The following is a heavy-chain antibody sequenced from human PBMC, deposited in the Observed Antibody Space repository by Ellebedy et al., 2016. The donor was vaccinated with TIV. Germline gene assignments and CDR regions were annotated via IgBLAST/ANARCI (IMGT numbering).Heavy chain of an antibody. J-gene: IGHJ5*02. V-gene: IGHV4-59*12. D-gene: IGHD3-10*01. Sequence: MPSETLSLTCTVSGGSISSYHWSWIRQPPGKGLEWIRYIYDSGSTNYNPSLKSRVTISVDTSKNQFYLKLSSVTAADTAVYYCARGRSISMLRGGWFDPWGQGTLVTVSS. CDR3: ARGRSISMLRGGWFDP. CDR2: IYDSGST. CDR1: GGSISSYH.